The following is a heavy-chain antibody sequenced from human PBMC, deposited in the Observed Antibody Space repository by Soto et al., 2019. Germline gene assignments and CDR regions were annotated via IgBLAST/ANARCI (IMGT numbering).Heavy chain of an antibody. Sequence: GGSLRLSCAASGFTFSSYAMSWVRQAPGKGLEWVSAISGSGGSTYYADSVKGRFTISRDNSKNTLYLQMNSLRAEDTAVYYCAEYGDYGLRWNYYYGMDVWGQGTTVTVSS. J-gene: IGHJ6*02. D-gene: IGHD4-17*01. V-gene: IGHV3-23*01. CDR1: GFTFSSYA. CDR2: ISGSGGST. CDR3: AEYGDYGLRWNYYYGMDV.